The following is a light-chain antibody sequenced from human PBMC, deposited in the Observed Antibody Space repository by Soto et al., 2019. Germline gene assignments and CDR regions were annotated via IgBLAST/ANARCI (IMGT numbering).Light chain of an antibody. Sequence: QALVTQPPSASGTAGQRVTISCSGGRSNIGNNYVFWYQLLPGVTPRLLIYKDNKRPSGVPDRFSGSKSGTSASLAVSGLRSEDEAHYYCATWDDSLVWVFGGGTKLTVL. CDR3: ATWDDSLVWV. J-gene: IGLJ3*02. CDR1: RSNIGNNY. CDR2: KDN. V-gene: IGLV1-47*01.